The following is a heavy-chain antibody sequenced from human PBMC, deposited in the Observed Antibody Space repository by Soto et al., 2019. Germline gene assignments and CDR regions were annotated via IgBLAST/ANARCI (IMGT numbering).Heavy chain of an antibody. V-gene: IGHV1-69*02. CDR3: ARGGKLGGDLDV. Sequence: QAQLVQSGAEVKKPGSSVKVSCKASGGTFNRETLSWVRQAPGQELQWMGRIIPVLDLADYAQKFEGRVTITADTSTTTVYLDLSGLGSDDTAVYYCARGGKLGGDLDVWGKGTPVIVSS. CDR1: GGTFNRET. D-gene: IGHD3-10*01. J-gene: IGHJ6*04. CDR2: IIPVLDLA.